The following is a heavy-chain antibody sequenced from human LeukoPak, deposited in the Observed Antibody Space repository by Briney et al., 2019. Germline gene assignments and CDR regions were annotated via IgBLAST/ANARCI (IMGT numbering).Heavy chain of an antibody. J-gene: IGHJ6*03. D-gene: IGHD2-2*01. CDR1: GGSISSYY. Sequence: SETLSLTCTVSGGSISSYYWSWIRQPPGKGLEWIGRIYTSGSTNYNPSLKSRVTMSVDTSKNQFSLKLSSVTAADTAVYYCARFVEDIVVVPAAMNYYYYMDVWGKGTMVTVSS. V-gene: IGHV4-4*07. CDR3: ARFVEDIVVVPAAMNYYYYMDV. CDR2: IYTSGST.